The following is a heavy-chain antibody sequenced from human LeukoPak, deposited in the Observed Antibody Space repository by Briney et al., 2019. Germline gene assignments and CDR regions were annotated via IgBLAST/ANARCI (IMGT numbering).Heavy chain of an antibody. Sequence: GGSLRLSCAASGFTLSSYSMNWVRQAPGKGLEWVSYNSSNSTTIYYADSVKGRFTISRDNAKNSLYLQMNSMRAEDTAVYYCTRGEAAAENWFDPWGQGTLVTVSS. CDR1: GFTLSSYS. V-gene: IGHV3-48*01. J-gene: IGHJ5*02. CDR3: TRGEAAAENWFDP. D-gene: IGHD6-13*01. CDR2: NSSNSTTI.